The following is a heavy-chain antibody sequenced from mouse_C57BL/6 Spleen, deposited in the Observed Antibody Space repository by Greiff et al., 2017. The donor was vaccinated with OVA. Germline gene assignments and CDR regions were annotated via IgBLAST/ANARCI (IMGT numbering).Heavy chain of an antibody. CDR1: GYTFTDYE. J-gene: IGHJ2*01. D-gene: IGHD1-1*01. CDR3: TRDYGSSYEGY. CDR2: IDPETGGT. V-gene: IGHV1-15*01. Sequence: VKLQESGAELVRPGASVTLSCKASGYTFTDYEMHWVKQTPVHGLEWIGAIDPETGGTAYNQKFKGKAILTADKSSSTAYMELRSLTSEDSAVYYCTRDYGSSYEGYWGQGTTLTVSS.